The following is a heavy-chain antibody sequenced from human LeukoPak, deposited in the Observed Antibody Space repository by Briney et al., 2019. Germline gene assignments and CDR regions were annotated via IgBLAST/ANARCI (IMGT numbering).Heavy chain of an antibody. J-gene: IGHJ4*02. D-gene: IGHD3-22*01. CDR1: GFTFSSYA. V-gene: IGHV3-23*01. CDR2: FSGSGGST. Sequence: GGSLRLSCAASGFTFSSYAMSWVRPAPGKGLGWGSAFSGSGGSTYYADSVKGRFTISRDNSKNTLYLQMNSLRAEDTAVYYCAKGMSYYDSSGYYYQDYWGQGTLVTVSS. CDR3: AKGMSYYDSSGYYYQDY.